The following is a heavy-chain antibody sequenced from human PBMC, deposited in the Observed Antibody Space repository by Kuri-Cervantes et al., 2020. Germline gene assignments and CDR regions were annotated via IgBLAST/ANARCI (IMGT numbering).Heavy chain of an antibody. Sequence: GSLRLSCTVSGGSISSYYWSWIRQPAGKGLEWIGRIYTSGSTNYNPSLKSRVTISVDKSKNQFSLKLSSVTAADTAVYYCARSGLEAMAPDYWGQGTLVTVSS. D-gene: IGHD5-18*01. CDR3: ARSGLEAMAPDY. V-gene: IGHV4-4*07. CDR1: GGSISSYY. CDR2: IYTSGST. J-gene: IGHJ4*02.